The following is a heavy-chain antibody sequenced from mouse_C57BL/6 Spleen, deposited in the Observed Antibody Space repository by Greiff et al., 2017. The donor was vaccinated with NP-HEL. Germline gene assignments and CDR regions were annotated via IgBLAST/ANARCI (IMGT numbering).Heavy chain of an antibody. CDR3: ARMGGTAQAPWFAY. CDR1: GFTFSDYY. CDR2: INYDGSST. Sequence: EVKLMESEGGLVQPGSSMKLSCTASGFTFSDYYMAWVRQVPEKGLEWVANINYDGSSTYYLDSLKSRFIISRDNAKNILYLQMSSLKSEDTATYYCARMGGTAQAPWFAYWGQGTLVTVSA. V-gene: IGHV5-16*01. J-gene: IGHJ3*01. D-gene: IGHD3-2*02.